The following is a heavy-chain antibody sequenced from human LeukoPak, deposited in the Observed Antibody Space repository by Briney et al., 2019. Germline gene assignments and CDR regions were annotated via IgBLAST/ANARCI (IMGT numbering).Heavy chain of an antibody. D-gene: IGHD5-24*01. CDR1: GYSFTSYW. Sequence: GESLKISCKGSGYSFTSYWIGWVRQMPRKGLEWMGMIYPGDSDTRYSPSFQGQVTISADKSINTAYLQWSSLKASDTAMYYCARLRIRNGPQLWYFDFWGQGTLVTVSS. CDR3: ARLRIRNGPQLWYFDF. V-gene: IGHV5-51*01. J-gene: IGHJ4*02. CDR2: IYPGDSDT.